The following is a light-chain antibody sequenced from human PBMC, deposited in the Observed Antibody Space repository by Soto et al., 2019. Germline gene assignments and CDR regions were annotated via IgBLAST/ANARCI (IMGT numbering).Light chain of an antibody. V-gene: IGLV3-25*03. CDR2: KDS. CDR1: ALPKQY. J-gene: IGLJ7*01. CDR3: QSADSSGTGAV. Sequence: SYELTQPPSVSVSPGQTARITCSGDALPKQYAYWYQQKPGQAPVLVIYKDSERPSGIPERFSGSSSGTTGTLTISGVQAEDEADYYCQSADSSGTGAVFGGGTQLTVL.